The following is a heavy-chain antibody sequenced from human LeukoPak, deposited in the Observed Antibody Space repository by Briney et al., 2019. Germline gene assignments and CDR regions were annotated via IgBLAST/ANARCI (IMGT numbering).Heavy chain of an antibody. D-gene: IGHD3-10*01. CDR2: ISGSGGST. J-gene: IGHJ4*02. CDR3: AIMVRGVMVNFDY. V-gene: IGHV3-23*01. Sequence: GGSLRLSCAASGFAFSSYAMSWVRQAPGKGLEWVSAISGSGGSTYYADSVKGRFTISRDNSKNTLYLQMNSLRAEDTAVYYCAIMVRGVMVNFDYWGQGTLVTVSS. CDR1: GFAFSSYA.